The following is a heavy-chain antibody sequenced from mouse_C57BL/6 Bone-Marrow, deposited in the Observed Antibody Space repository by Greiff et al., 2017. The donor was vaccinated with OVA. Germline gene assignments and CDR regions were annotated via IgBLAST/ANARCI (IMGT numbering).Heavy chain of an antibody. V-gene: IGHV5-4*01. CDR3: ARDRAAWFAY. Sequence: DVKLVESGGGLVKPGGSLKLSCAASGFTFRSHAMSWVRQTPGKRLEWVATISDGGSYTYYPDNVQGRFTISRDDAKNNLYLQMSHLMSEDTAMDYWARDRAAWFAYWGRGTRVTVSA. J-gene: IGHJ3*01. CDR1: GFTFRSHA. CDR2: ISDGGSYT.